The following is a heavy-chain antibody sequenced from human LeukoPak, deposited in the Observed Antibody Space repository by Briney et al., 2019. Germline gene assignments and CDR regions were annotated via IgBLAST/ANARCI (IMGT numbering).Heavy chain of an antibody. CDR2: VNPNSGGT. D-gene: IGHD3-22*01. Sequence: ASVKVSCKASGYAFTGYYLHWVRQAPGQGLEWMGWVNPNSGGTNYAQTFQGRVTMTRDTSISTAYMELSMLRSDDTAVYYCVRDRPSYYDSSVYYRENFDFWGQGTLVTVSS. CDR3: VRDRPSYYDSSVYYRENFDF. J-gene: IGHJ4*02. CDR1: GYAFTGYY. V-gene: IGHV1-2*02.